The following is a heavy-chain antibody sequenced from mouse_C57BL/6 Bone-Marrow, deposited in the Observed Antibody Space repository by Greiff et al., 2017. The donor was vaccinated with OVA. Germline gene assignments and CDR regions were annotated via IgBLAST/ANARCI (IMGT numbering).Heavy chain of an antibody. Sequence: EVQGVESGGGLVKPGGSLKLSCAASGFTFSSYAMSWVRQTPEKRLEWVATISDGGSYTYYPDNVKGRFTISRDNAKNNLYLQMSHLKSEDTAMYYCARAPVAYWGQGTLVTVSA. CDR1: GFTFSSYA. J-gene: IGHJ3*01. V-gene: IGHV5-4*01. CDR3: ARAPVAY. CDR2: ISDGGSYT.